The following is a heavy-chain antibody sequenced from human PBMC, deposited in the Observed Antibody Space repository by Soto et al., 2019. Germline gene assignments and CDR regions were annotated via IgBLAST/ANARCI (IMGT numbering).Heavy chain of an antibody. D-gene: IGHD2-8*02. CDR3: ARDKITGLFDY. CDR1: GGSFSDYY. J-gene: IGHJ4*02. CDR2: INHSGST. V-gene: IGHV4-34*01. Sequence: SVTLSLTCAVYGGSFSDYYWSWIRQPPGTGLEWIGEINHSGSTNYNPSLKSRVTISVDTSKNQFSLKLTSVTAADTAVYYCARDKITGLFDYWGQGTLVTVSS.